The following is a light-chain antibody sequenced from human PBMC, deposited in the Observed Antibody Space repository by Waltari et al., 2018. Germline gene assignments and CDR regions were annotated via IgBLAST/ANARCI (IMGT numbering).Light chain of an antibody. CDR1: ISDIGGYNS. Sequence: QSALTQPASVSGSPGQSITISCTGTISDIGGYNSVSWYQQHPGKAPKLMIYDVSNRPSGVSNRFSGFKSGNTASLTISGLQAEDEADYYCTSYRSSSTLPYVFGTGTKVTVL. CDR2: DVS. CDR3: TSYRSSSTLPYV. J-gene: IGLJ1*01. V-gene: IGLV2-14*03.